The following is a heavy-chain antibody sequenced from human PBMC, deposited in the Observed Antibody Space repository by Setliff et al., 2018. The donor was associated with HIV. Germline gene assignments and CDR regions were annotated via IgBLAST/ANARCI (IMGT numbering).Heavy chain of an antibody. CDR1: GGSFSGYY. CDR3: ARDDSIVLVPAIMRGDGFDS. CDR2: INHSGST. D-gene: IGHD2-2*01. Sequence: SETLSLTCAVYGGSFSGYYWSWIRQPPGKGLEWIGEINHSGSTNYNPSLKSRVTFSIDTSENQFSLRLASVTAADTAIYYCARDDSIVLVPAIMRGDGFDSWGQGRMVTVS. V-gene: IGHV4-34*01. J-gene: IGHJ3*01.